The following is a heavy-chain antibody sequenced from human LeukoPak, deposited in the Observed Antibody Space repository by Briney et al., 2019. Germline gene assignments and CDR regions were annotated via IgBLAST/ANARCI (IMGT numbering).Heavy chain of an antibody. Sequence: GGSLRLSCAASGFTFTNYAMSWVRQAPGKGLEWVSVISGSGSNTYYADSVKGRFTISRDNAKNTVFLQMSSLRAEDTALYYCAKDGTRDRLRPFDYWGQGTLVTVSS. D-gene: IGHD3-22*01. CDR2: ISGSGSNT. V-gene: IGHV3-23*01. CDR3: AKDGTRDRLRPFDY. CDR1: GFTFTNYA. J-gene: IGHJ4*02.